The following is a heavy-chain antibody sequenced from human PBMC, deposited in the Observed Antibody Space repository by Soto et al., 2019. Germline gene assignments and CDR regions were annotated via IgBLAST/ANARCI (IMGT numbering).Heavy chain of an antibody. Sequence: QVQLQESGPGLVKPSQTLSLTCTVSGGSISSGNYYWSWIRQHPGKGLEWIGYIFYSGSTYYNPSLKNRVTISVDTSKNPFSLKLSSVTAADTAVYYCARGGSGDIVVVAAIDYWGQGTLVTVSS. CDR2: IFYSGST. CDR1: GGSISSGNYY. V-gene: IGHV4-31*03. CDR3: ARGGSGDIVVVAAIDY. J-gene: IGHJ4*02. D-gene: IGHD2-15*01.